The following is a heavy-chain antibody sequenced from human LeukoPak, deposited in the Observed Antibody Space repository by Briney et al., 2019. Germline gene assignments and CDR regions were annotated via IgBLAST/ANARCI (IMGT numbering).Heavy chain of an antibody. CDR3: ARPGIAAGLDY. Sequence: GESLKISCKGSGYIFSSYWIGWVRQMPGKGLEWMGVIYPGDSDTRYSPSFQGQVTMSADKSISTAYLQWSSLKASDTAMYYCARPGIAAGLDYWGHGTLVTVSS. V-gene: IGHV5-51*01. J-gene: IGHJ4*01. CDR1: GYIFSSYW. D-gene: IGHD6-13*01. CDR2: IYPGDSDT.